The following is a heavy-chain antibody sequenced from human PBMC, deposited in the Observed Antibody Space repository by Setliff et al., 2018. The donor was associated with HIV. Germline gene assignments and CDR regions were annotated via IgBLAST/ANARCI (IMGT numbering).Heavy chain of an antibody. D-gene: IGHD6-19*01. CDR1: GSTISSSSYY. Sequence: SETLSLTCTVSGSTISSSSYYWGWIRQPPGKGLEWIGSIYYSGATYYNPSLKSRVTISVDTSKNQFSLRLSSVIAADTAVYYCARGPPGSSIGWYVGYWGQGTQVTSPQ. CDR3: ARGPPGSSIGWYVGY. V-gene: IGHV4-39*07. J-gene: IGHJ4*02. CDR2: IYYSGAT.